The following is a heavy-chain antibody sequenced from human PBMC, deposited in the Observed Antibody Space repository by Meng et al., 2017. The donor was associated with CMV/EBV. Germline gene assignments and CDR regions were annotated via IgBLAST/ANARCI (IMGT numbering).Heavy chain of an antibody. CDR2: VHTNGGST. CDR1: GFTFTYYV. Sequence: GESLKISCAASGFTFTYYVMHWVRQSPGKGLEHVAAVHTNGGSTYYADSVKGRFTISRDNSKNTVYLQMGSLRAEDTAVYYCARDGRYSGYDTAYFDYRGQGTLVTVSS. V-gene: IGHV3-64*02. D-gene: IGHD5-12*01. CDR3: ARDGRYSGYDTAYFDY. J-gene: IGHJ4*02.